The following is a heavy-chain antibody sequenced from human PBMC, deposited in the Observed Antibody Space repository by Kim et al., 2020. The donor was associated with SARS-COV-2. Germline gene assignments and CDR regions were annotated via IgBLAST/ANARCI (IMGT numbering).Heavy chain of an antibody. CDR2: IYYSGST. CDR3: ARDRWSIAARPYAFDI. D-gene: IGHD6-6*01. CDR1: GGSISSYY. V-gene: IGHV4-59*01. J-gene: IGHJ3*02. Sequence: SETLSLTCTVSGGSISSYYWSWIRQPPGKGLEWIGYIYYSGSTNYNPSLKSRVTISVDTSKNQFSLKLSSVTAADTAVYYCARDRWSIAARPYAFDIWGQGTMVTVSS.